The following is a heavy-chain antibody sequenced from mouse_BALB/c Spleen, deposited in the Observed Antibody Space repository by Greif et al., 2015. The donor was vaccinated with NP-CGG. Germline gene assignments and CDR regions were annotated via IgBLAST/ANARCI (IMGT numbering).Heavy chain of an antibody. CDR1: GFTFSSYT. CDR2: ISSGGGNT. Sequence: EVMLVESGGGLVKPGGSLKLSCAASGFTFSSYTMSWVRQTPEKRLEWVATISSGGGNTYYPDSVKGRFTISRDNAKNNLYLQMSSLRSEDTALYYWARFGYDRGMDDWGQGTSVTVSS. J-gene: IGHJ4*01. CDR3: ARFGYDRGMDD. D-gene: IGHD2-2*01. V-gene: IGHV5-9*03.